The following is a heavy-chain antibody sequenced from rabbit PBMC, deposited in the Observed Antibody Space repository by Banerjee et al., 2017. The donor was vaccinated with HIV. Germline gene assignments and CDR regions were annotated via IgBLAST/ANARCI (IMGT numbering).Heavy chain of an antibody. D-gene: IGHD1-1*01. J-gene: IGHJ4*01. CDR2: IYAGNSGT. V-gene: IGHV1S45*01. CDR1: GFDFSSYYM. CDR3: ARDPASSSGDYAFDL. Sequence: QEQLVESGGGLVQPGASLTLTCKASGFDFSSYYMNWVRQAPGKGLEWIGRIYAGNSGTEYASWAKGRFTISKTSSTTVTLQMTSLTAADTATYFCARDPASSSGDYAFDLWGPGTLVTVS.